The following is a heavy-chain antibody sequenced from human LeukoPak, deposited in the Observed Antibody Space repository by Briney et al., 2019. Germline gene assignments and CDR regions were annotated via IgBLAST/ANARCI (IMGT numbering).Heavy chain of an antibody. CDR1: GFTFSDYY. CDR2: ISSSGSTI. J-gene: IGHJ4*02. Sequence: PGGSLRLSCAASGFTFSDYYMSWIRQAPGKGLEWVSYISSSGSTIYYADSVKGRFTISRDNAKNSLYLQMNSLRAEDTAVHYCARASSTVTTLFDYWCQGTLVTVSS. V-gene: IGHV3-11*04. CDR3: ARASSTVTTLFDY. D-gene: IGHD4-17*01.